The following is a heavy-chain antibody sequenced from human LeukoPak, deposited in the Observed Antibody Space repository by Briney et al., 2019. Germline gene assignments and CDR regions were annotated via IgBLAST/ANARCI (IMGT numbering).Heavy chain of an antibody. J-gene: IGHJ4*02. CDR2: ISYDGSNK. CDR3: ASSVTTGGSFDY. Sequence: GGSLRLSCAASGFTFSSYAMHWVRQAPGKGLERVAVISYDGSNKYYADSVKGRFTISRDNSKNTLYLQMNSLRAEDTAVYYCASSVTTGGSFDYWGQGTLVTVSS. D-gene: IGHD4-17*01. CDR1: GFTFSSYA. V-gene: IGHV3-30-3*01.